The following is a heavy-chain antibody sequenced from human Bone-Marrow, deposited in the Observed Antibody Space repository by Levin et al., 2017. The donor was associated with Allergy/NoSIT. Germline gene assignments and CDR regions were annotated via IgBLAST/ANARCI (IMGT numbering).Heavy chain of an antibody. V-gene: IGHV2-5*01. D-gene: IGHD3-22*01. CDR2: NYWNDDK. J-gene: IGHJ4*02. CDR3: AHSSYDSSGYYYFDY. CDR1: GFSLSSSGVG. Sequence: SGPTLVKPTQTLTLTCTFSGFSLSSSGVGAGWIRQPPGKALEWLAFNYWNDDKRYSPSLKSRLTITKDTSKNQVVLTMTNMDPGDTATYYCAHSSYDSSGYYYFDYWGQGTLVTVSS.